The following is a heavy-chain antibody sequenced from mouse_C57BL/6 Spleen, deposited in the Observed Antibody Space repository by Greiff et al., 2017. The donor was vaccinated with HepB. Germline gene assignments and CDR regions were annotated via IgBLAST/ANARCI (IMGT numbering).Heavy chain of an antibody. CDR1: GFSLTSYG. CDR3: ARRGAITTVVATDYAMDY. V-gene: IGHV2-2*01. CDR2: IWSGGST. D-gene: IGHD1-1*01. Sequence: QVQLKESGPGLVQPSQSLSITCTVSGFSLTSYGVHWVRQSPGKGLEWLGVIWSGGSTDYNAAFISRLSISKDNSKSQVFFKMNSLQADDTAIYYCARRGAITTVVATDYAMDYWGQGTSVTVSS. J-gene: IGHJ4*01.